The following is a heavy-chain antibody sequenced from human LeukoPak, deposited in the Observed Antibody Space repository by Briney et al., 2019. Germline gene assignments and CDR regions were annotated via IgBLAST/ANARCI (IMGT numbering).Heavy chain of an antibody. J-gene: IGHJ5*02. CDR2: IYYSGST. D-gene: IGHD3-16*01. V-gene: IGHV4-59*12. CDR3: ARDGRERLGATKLNWFDP. Sequence: PSETLSLTCTVSGGSISSYYWSWIRQPPGKGLEWIGYIYYSGSTNYNPSLKSRVTISVDTSKNQFSLKLSSVTAADTAVYYCARDGRERLGATKLNWFDPWGQGTLVTVSS. CDR1: GGSISSYY.